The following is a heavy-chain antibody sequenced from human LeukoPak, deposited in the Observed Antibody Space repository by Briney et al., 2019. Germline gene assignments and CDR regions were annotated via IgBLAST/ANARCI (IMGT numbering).Heavy chain of an antibody. CDR1: GFTFSSYW. V-gene: IGHV3-7*01. CDR3: ARQNYYDSSGYYYSGFDY. Sequence: PGGSLRLSCAASGFTFSSYWMSWVRQAPGKGLEGVAHINQDGSEKYYVDSVKGRFTISRDNAKNSLYLQMNSLRAEDTAVYYCARQNYYDSSGYYYSGFDYWGQGTLVTVSS. D-gene: IGHD3-22*01. CDR2: INQDGSEK. J-gene: IGHJ4*02.